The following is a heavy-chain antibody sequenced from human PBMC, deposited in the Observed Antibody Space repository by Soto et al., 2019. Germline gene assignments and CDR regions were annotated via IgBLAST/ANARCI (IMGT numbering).Heavy chain of an antibody. CDR3: ARATTVTTSEPSKDWFDP. CDR2: INPNSGGT. J-gene: IGHJ5*02. D-gene: IGHD4-17*01. Sequence: SVKVSCKASGYTFTGYYMHWVRQAPGQGLEWMGWINPNSGGTNYAQKFQGWVTMTRDTSISTAYMELSRLRSDDTAVYYCARATTVTTSEPSKDWFDPWGQGTLVTVSS. V-gene: IGHV1-2*04. CDR1: GYTFTGYY.